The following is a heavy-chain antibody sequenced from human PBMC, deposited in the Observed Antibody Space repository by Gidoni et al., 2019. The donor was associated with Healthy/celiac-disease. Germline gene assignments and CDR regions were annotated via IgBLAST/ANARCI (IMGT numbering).Heavy chain of an antibody. D-gene: IGHD6-19*01. Sequence: EVQLVESGGGLVKPGGSLRLSCAASGFTFSNAWMSWVRQAPVKGLEWVGRIKSKTDGGTTDYAAPVKGRFTISRDDSKNTLYLQMNSLKTEDTAVYYCTTGHRPSGGFDYWGQGTLVTVSS. V-gene: IGHV3-15*01. J-gene: IGHJ4*02. CDR3: TTGHRPSGGFDY. CDR1: GFTFSNAW. CDR2: IKSKTDGGTT.